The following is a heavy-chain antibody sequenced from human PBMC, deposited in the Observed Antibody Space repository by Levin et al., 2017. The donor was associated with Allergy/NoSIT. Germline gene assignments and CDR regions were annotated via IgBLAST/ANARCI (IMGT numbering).Heavy chain of an antibody. V-gene: IGHV4-39*01. CDR2: IYNSGST. CDR3: AGQCYDILTGYYDFDY. CDR1: GGSISSSISY. D-gene: IGHD3-9*01. J-gene: IGHJ4*02. Sequence: SETLSLTCTVSGGSISSSISYWGWIRQAPGKGLEWIGSIYNSGSTYYNPSLKSRVTTSVDTPKNQFSLKLSSVTAADTAVYCCAGQCYDILTGYYDFDYWGQGTLVTVSS.